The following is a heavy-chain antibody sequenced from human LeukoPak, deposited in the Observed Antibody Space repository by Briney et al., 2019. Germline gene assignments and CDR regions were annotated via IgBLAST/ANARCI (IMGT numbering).Heavy chain of an antibody. CDR2: IIPIFGTA. J-gene: IGHJ3*02. CDR3: ASSVGYSYVDAFDI. D-gene: IGHD5-18*01. CDR1: GGTFSSYA. V-gene: IGHV1-69*01. Sequence: SVKVSCKASGGTFSSYAISWVRQAPGQGLEWMGGIIPIFGTANYAQKFQGRVTITADESTSTAYMELSSLRSEETAVYYCASSVGYSYVDAFDIWGQGTMVTVSS.